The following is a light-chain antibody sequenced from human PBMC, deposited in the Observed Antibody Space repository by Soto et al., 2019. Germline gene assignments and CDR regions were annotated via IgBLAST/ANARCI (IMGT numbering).Light chain of an antibody. Sequence: EIVMTQSPATLSVSPGERATLSCRASETVRSHLAWYQHKPGQAPRLLIYAVSTRATGVSARFSGSGSGTEFTLTISSLQSEDFAVYYCQQYNKWPPITFGQGTRLEIK. CDR2: AVS. J-gene: IGKJ5*01. V-gene: IGKV3-15*01. CDR1: ETVRSH. CDR3: QQYNKWPPIT.